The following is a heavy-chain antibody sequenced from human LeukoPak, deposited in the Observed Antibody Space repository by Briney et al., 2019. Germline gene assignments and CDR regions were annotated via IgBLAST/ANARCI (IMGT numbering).Heavy chain of an antibody. V-gene: IGHV3-23*01. J-gene: IGHJ4*02. CDR1: GFTFSSYA. CDR2: ISGGGGST. D-gene: IGHD1-14*01. Sequence: GGSLRLSCAASGFTFSSYAMSWVHQAPGKGLEWVSAISGGGGSTYYADSVKGRFTISRDNSKNTLYLQMNSLRAEDTAVYYCARSGPYRGGYYFDYWGQGTLVTVSS. CDR3: ARSGPYRGGYYFDY.